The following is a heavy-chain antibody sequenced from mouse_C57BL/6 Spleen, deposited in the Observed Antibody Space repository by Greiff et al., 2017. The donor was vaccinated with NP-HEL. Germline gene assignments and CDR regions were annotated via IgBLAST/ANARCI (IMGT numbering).Heavy chain of an antibody. CDR2: ISYDGSN. CDR3: ARDYYGRPDY. D-gene: IGHD1-1*01. V-gene: IGHV3-6*01. Sequence: EVQLQQSGPGLVKPSQSLSLTCSVTGYSITSGYYWNWIRQFPGNKLEWMGYISYDGSNNYNPSLKNRISITRDTSKNQFFLKLNSVTTEDTATYYCARDYYGRPDYWGQGTSVTVSS. CDR1: GYSITSGYY. J-gene: IGHJ4*01.